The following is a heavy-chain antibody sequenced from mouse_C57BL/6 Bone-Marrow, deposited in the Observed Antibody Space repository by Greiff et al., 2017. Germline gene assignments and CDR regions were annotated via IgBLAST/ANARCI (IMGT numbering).Heavy chain of an antibody. V-gene: IGHV14-4*01. J-gene: IGHJ2*01. Sequence: EVQLQQSGAELVRPGASVKLSCTASGFNIKDDYMHWVKQRPEQGLEWIGWIDPENGDTAYASKFQGKATITADTSSNTAYLQLSSLTSEDTAVYYCTTRGYGSVYFDYWGKGTTLTVSS. D-gene: IGHD1-1*01. CDR3: TTRGYGSVYFDY. CDR2: IDPENGDT. CDR1: GFNIKDDY.